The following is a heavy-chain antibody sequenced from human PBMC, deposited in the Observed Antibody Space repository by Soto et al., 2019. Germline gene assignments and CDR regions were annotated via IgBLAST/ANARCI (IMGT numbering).Heavy chain of an antibody. CDR3: ARDFVPEATYCSGGSCYSYYYGMDV. D-gene: IGHD2-15*01. CDR1: GYTFTSYY. J-gene: IGHJ6*02. CDR2: INPSGGST. Sequence: GASVKVCCKASGYTFTSYYMHWVRQAPGQGLEWMGIINPSGGSTSYAQKFQGRVTMTRDTSTSTVYMELSSLRSEDTAVYYCARDFVPEATYCSGGSCYSYYYGMDVWGQGTTVTVSS. V-gene: IGHV1-46*01.